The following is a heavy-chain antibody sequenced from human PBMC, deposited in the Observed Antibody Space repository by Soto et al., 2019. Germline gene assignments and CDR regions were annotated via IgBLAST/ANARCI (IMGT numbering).Heavy chain of an antibody. J-gene: IGHJ4*02. V-gene: IGHV1-18*01. CDR1: GYTFTSYG. D-gene: IGHD3-3*01. CDR3: ARDSRGDFWSGYYVH. CDR2: ISAYNGNT. Sequence: QVQLVQSGAEVKKPGASVKVSCKASGYTFTSYGISWVRQAPGQGLEWMGWISAYNGNTNYAQKLQGRVTMTTDTSTRTADMEVRSLGSDDTAVYYCARDSRGDFWSGYYVHWGQGTLVTVSS.